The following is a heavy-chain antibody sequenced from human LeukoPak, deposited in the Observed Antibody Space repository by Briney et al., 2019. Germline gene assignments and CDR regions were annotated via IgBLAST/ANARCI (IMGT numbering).Heavy chain of an antibody. D-gene: IGHD6-13*01. CDR1: KYSFTGYY. Sequence: ASVKVSCKASKYSFTGYYMHWVRQAPGQGLEWMGWINPNSGGTNYAQKFQGRVTMTRDTSISTAYMELSRLRSDDTAVYYCARGAVYSSSWYYFDYWGQGTLVTVSS. CDR3: ARGAVYSSSWYYFDY. CDR2: INPNSGGT. V-gene: IGHV1-2*02. J-gene: IGHJ4*02.